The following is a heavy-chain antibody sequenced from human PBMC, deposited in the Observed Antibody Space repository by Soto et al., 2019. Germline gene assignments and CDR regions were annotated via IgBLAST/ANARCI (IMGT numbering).Heavy chain of an antibody. CDR3: AREGVYDYVWGSYRYNYYYGMDV. Sequence: ASVKVSCKASGYTFTSYGISWVRQAPGQGLEWMGWSSAYNGNTNYAQKLQGRVTITTDTSTSTAYVELRSLRSYDTAVYYCAREGVYDYVWGSYRYNYYYGMDVWGQGTTVTVSS. J-gene: IGHJ6*02. D-gene: IGHD3-16*02. V-gene: IGHV1-18*01. CDR2: SSAYNGNT. CDR1: GYTFTSYG.